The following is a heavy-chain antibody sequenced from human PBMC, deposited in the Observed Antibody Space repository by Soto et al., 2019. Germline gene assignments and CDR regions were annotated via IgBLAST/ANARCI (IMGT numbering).Heavy chain of an antibody. Sequence: QLQLQESGPGLVKPSETLSLTCTVSGGSITTNTYYWGWIRQSPGKGLEWIGNIFYSGNTYYNPSLKSRVTISVDTSTNQFSLKVTSVTAADTAVYYCARRFVRCFDYWGQGTLVTVSS. CDR2: IFYSGNT. CDR3: ARRFVRCFDY. D-gene: IGHD2-21*01. CDR1: GGSITTNTYY. V-gene: IGHV4-39*01. J-gene: IGHJ4*02.